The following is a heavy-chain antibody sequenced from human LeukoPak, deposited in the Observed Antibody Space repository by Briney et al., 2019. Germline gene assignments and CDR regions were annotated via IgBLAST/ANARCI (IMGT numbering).Heavy chain of an antibody. CDR3: HGSYFDWLLNFDY. CDR1: GFTFGSYA. V-gene: IGHV3-23*01. CDR2: ISGSGGNT. J-gene: IGHJ4*02. Sequence: GGSLRLSCAASGFTFGSYAMSWVRQAPGKGLEWVSAISGSGGNTYYADSVKGRFTISRDNSKNTLYLQMNSLRAEDTAVYYCHGSYFDWLLNFDYWGQGTLVTVSS. D-gene: IGHD3-9*01.